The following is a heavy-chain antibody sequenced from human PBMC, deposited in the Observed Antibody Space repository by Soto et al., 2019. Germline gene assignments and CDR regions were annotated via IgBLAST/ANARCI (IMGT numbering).Heavy chain of an antibody. V-gene: IGHV4-4*07. CDR1: GGSISSYY. CDR2: IYTSGST. J-gene: IGHJ1*01. CDR3: ARLDYDILTGYYFFQH. D-gene: IGHD3-9*01. Sequence: SETLSLTCTVSGGSISSYYWSWIRQPAGKGLEWIGRIYTSGSTNYNPSLKSRVTMSVDTSKNQFSLKLSSVTAADTAVYYCARLDYDILTGYYFFQHWGQGTLVTVSS.